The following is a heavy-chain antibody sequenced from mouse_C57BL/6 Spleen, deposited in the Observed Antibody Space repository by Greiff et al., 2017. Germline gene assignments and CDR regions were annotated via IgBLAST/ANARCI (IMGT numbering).Heavy chain of an antibody. Sequence: EVMLVESGGGLVKPGGSLKLSCAASGFTFSDYGMHWVRQAPEKGLEWVAYISSGSSTIYYADTVKGRFTISRDNAKNTLFLQMTSLRSEDTAVYYCASHPRAMDYWGQGTSVTVSS. CDR1: GFTFSDYG. V-gene: IGHV5-17*01. CDR2: ISSGSSTI. J-gene: IGHJ4*01. CDR3: ASHPRAMDY.